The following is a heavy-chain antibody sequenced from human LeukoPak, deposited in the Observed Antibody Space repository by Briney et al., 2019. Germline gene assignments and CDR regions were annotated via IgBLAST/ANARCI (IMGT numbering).Heavy chain of an antibody. J-gene: IGHJ6*03. Sequence: ASVKVSCKASGYTFTSYDINWVRQATGQGLEWMGWMNPNSGNTGYAQKFQGRVTMTRNTSISTAYMELSSLRSEDTAVYYCARGRVRGVIIYYYYYMDVWGKGTTVTISS. CDR1: GYTFTSYD. CDR3: ARGRVRGVIIYYYYYMDV. CDR2: MNPNSGNT. D-gene: IGHD3-10*01. V-gene: IGHV1-8*02.